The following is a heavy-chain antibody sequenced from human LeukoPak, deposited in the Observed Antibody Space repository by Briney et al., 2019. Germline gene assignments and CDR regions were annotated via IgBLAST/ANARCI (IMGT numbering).Heavy chain of an antibody. D-gene: IGHD3-10*01. J-gene: IGHJ5*02. CDR3: ARDSGTTGEVKFDP. Sequence: PSETLSLTCTVSGGSIHSYWSWIRQPAGMGLEWIGRISGSGTITYNPALQSRLTISIDTSKNQFSLKLMSVTAADTAVYYCARDSGTTGEVKFDPWGQGTLVTVSS. CDR1: GGSIHSY. V-gene: IGHV4-4*07. CDR2: ISGSGTI.